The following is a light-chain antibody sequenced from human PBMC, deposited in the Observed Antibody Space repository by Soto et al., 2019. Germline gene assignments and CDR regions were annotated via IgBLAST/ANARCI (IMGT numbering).Light chain of an antibody. J-gene: IGKJ1*01. V-gene: IGKV1-39*01. CDR3: QQSYSILWT. Sequence: DIQVTQSPSSLSASVGDRVTINCRASQSISNYLNWYQQKPGKAPKLLIYAASSLQSGVPSRFSGSGSGTDFTLTISSLQPEDFATYYCQQSYSILWTFGQGTKVEIK. CDR2: AAS. CDR1: QSISNY.